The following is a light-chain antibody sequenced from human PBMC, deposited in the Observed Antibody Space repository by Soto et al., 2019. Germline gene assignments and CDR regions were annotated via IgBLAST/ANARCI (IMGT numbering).Light chain of an antibody. J-gene: IGKJ1*01. CDR3: QQYVSWT. Sequence: EIVLTQSPGTLSVSPGERATLSCRASQSISSNYLAWYQQKPGQAPRILIYGASSRATGIPDRFSGSGSGTDFTLTISRPEPEDSAIYYCQQYVSWTFGQGTKVEIK. V-gene: IGKV3-20*01. CDR2: GAS. CDR1: QSISSNY.